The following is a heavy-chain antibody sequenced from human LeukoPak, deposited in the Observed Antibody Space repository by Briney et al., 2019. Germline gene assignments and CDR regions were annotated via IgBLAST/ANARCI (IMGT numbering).Heavy chain of an antibody. CDR2: ISYDGSNK. Sequence: GGSLRLSCAASGFTFSSYGMHWVRQAPGKGLEWVAVISYDGSNKYYADSVKGRFTISRDNSKNTLYLQMDSLRVEDTAVYYCAKDPEFWGQGTLVTVSS. CDR1: GFTFSSYG. CDR3: AKDPEF. V-gene: IGHV3-30*18. J-gene: IGHJ4*02. D-gene: IGHD3-10*01.